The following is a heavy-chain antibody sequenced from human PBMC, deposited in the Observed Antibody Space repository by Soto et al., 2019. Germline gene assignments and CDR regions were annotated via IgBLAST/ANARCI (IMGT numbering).Heavy chain of an antibody. CDR3: ARAGKYYYGSGSPYYYGMDV. D-gene: IGHD3-10*01. CDR1: GYTFTSYG. V-gene: IGHV1-18*04. J-gene: IGHJ6*02. CDR2: ISGYNGNT. Sequence: QVQLVQSGAEVKKPGASVKVSCKASGYTFTSYGVSWVRQAPGQGLEWMGWISGYNGNTNYAQKLQGRVTMTTGTSTSTAYMELRSLRSDDTAVYYCARAGKYYYGSGSPYYYGMDVWGQGITVPVSS.